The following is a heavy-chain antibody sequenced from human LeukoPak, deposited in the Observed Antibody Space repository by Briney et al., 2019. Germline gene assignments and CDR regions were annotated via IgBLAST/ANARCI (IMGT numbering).Heavy chain of an antibody. J-gene: IGHJ4*02. CDR2: ISYDASKE. D-gene: IGHD1-26*01. Sequence: GGSLRLSCAASGFTFSRYAMHWVRQAPGKGLEWVAGISYDASKEYYADSVKGRSTISRDNSKSTLHLQMNSLRADDTAVYNCASDVGGVGASPFDYWGQGTLVTVSS. CDR1: GFTFSRYA. CDR3: ASDVGGVGASPFDY. V-gene: IGHV3-30-3*01.